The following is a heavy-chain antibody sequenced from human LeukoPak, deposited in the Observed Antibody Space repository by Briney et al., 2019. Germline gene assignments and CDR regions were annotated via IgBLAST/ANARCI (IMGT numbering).Heavy chain of an antibody. CDR2: IYHSGST. J-gene: IGHJ4*02. CDR1: GGSISSSNW. Sequence: SETLSLACAVSGGSISSSNWWSWVRQPPGKGLEWIGEIYHSGSTNYNPSLKSRVTISVDTSKNQFSLKLSSVTAADTAVYYCARGWSNYYDSSGFDYWGQGTLVTVSS. D-gene: IGHD3-22*01. CDR3: ARGWSNYYDSSGFDY. V-gene: IGHV4-4*02.